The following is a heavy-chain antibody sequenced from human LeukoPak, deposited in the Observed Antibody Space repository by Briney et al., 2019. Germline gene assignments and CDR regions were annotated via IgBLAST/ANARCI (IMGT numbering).Heavy chain of an antibody. D-gene: IGHD6-13*01. CDR3: VRKIAAGSLTP. CDR1: GGFISGYY. V-gene: IGHV4-59*13. J-gene: IGHJ5*02. CDR2: IYSTGST. Sequence: PSETLSLTCGVSGGFISGYYWTWIRQPPGKRLEWLGYIYSTGSTNYNPSLKSRIAISVDTSKNQFYLNLTSVSAADTAVYFCVRKIAAGSLTPWGQGTLVTVSS.